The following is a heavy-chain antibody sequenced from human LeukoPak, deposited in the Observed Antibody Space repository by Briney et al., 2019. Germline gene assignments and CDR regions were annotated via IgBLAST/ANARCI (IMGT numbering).Heavy chain of an antibody. D-gene: IGHD3-10*01. V-gene: IGHV3-30-3*01. Sequence: GGSLRLSCAASGFTFSSYAMHWVRQAPGNGLERVALISYDGSNKFYAGSVKGRFTLSRDNSKNTLYLQMNSLRIEDTAVYYCGRGSVGFGELNYWGQGTLVTVSS. CDR2: ISYDGSNK. CDR3: GRGSVGFGELNY. J-gene: IGHJ4*02. CDR1: GFTFSSYA.